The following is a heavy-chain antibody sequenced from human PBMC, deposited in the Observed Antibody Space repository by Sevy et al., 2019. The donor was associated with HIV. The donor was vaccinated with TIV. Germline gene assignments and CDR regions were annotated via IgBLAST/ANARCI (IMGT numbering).Heavy chain of an antibody. V-gene: IGHV4-39*01. CDR3: AGLSPFYHYMDV. CDR1: GGSISSISNY. CDR2: LYYEGTT. J-gene: IGHJ6*03. Sequence: ETLSLTCGVSGGSISSISNYWGWIRQPPGRELEWIGSLYYEGTTYYNPSLQSRVRISGNTSRNLFSLDLTSVTAADTAVYYCAGLSPFYHYMDVWGKGTTVTVSS.